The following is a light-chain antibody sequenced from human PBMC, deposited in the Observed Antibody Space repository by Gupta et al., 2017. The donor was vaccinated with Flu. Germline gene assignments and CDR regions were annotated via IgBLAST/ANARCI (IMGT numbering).Light chain of an antibody. CDR2: GAS. V-gene: IGKV3-20*01. Sequence: EIVLTQSPGTLSLSPGERATLSCRASQSIGSSYLAWYQQKPGQAPRLLINGASSRATGIPDRFSGSGSGTDFTLTISRLEPEDSSLYYCQQDGRSPFTFGGGTKVEIK. J-gene: IGKJ4*01. CDR1: QSIGSSY. CDR3: QQDGRSPFT.